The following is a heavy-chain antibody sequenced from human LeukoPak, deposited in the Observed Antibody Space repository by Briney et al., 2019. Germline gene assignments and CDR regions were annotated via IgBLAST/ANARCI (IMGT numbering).Heavy chain of an antibody. V-gene: IGHV7-4-1*02. J-gene: IGHJ3*02. CDR2: INTNTGNP. CDR1: GYTFTRYA. CDR3: ARDLTPRIAVVGGSDWDAFDI. Sequence: ASVKVSCKASGYTFTRYAMNWVRQAPGQGLEWMGWINTNTGNPTYAQGFTGRFVFSSDTSVSTAYLQINRLKAEDTAVYYCARDLTPRIAVVGGSDWDAFDIWGQGTMVTVSS. D-gene: IGHD6-19*01.